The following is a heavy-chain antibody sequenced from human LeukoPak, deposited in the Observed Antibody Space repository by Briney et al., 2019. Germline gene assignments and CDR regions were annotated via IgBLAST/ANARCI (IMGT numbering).Heavy chain of an antibody. CDR2: IYTSGST. Sequence: SETLSLTCTVSGGSISSYYWSWIRQPAGKGLEWIGRIYTSGSTNYNPSLKSRVTISVDKSKNQFSLKLSSVTAADTAVYYCARAYGAVAGQYFQHWGQGTLVTVSS. D-gene: IGHD6-19*01. V-gene: IGHV4-4*07. J-gene: IGHJ1*01. CDR1: GGSISSYY. CDR3: ARAYGAVAGQYFQH.